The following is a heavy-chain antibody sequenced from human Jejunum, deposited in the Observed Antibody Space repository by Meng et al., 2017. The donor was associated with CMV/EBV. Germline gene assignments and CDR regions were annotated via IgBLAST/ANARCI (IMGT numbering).Heavy chain of an antibody. V-gene: IGHV3-74*01. D-gene: IGHD3-16*01. CDR1: GYTFSTYW. CDR2: MNSGGSTT. Sequence: RLSCAASGYTFSTYWMHWVRQPPGKGLVWVSRMNSGGSTTNYADSVKGRFTISRDNAKNTLYLQMNSLSAEDTAVYYCATAGEFRFDNWGQGTLVTVSS. CDR3: ATAGEFRFDN. J-gene: IGHJ4*02.